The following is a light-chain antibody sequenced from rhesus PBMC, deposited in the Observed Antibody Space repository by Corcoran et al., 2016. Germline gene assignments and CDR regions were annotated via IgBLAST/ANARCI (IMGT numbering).Light chain of an antibody. Sequence: QAALTQPRSVSGSPGQSVTISCTGTSSDIGGYNYVSWYQHHPGTAPKLMIYEVSKRPSGVSDRFSGSKSGNPASLTISGLQAEDEADYYCSSYAGSNTYVFGSGTKLTVL. CDR3: SSYAGSNTYV. CDR1: SSDIGGYNY. CDR2: EVS. V-gene: IGLV2-32*02. J-gene: IGLJ6*01.